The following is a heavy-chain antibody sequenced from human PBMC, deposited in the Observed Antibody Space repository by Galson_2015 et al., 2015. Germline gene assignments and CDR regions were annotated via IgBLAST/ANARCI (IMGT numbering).Heavy chain of an antibody. D-gene: IGHD2-2*01. CDR3: ARLSTRGFNI. Sequence: QSGAEVKKAGESLKISCKASGYSFTSNWIGWVRQRPGRGLEWMGMIFPGDSDARYTPSFQGQVTMSADKSISAAYLQWTSLRASGTAMYYCARLSTRGFNIWGQGTMVTVSS. CDR2: IFPGDSDA. J-gene: IGHJ3*02. CDR1: GYSFTSNW. V-gene: IGHV5-51*01.